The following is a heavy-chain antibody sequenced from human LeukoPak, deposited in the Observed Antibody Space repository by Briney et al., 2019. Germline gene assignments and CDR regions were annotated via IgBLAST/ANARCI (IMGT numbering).Heavy chain of an antibody. V-gene: IGHV4-39*01. J-gene: IGHJ6*02. CDR2: ANYTGEI. Sequence: SETLSLTCTVSGGSVASTGCYWGWIRQSPGKGLEWIGSANYTGEIYSTPSLKSRLTISVDTSKNQFALTLTSVTAADTAVYYCGRHVSNGWDYHYGLDVWGQGTTVPVSS. D-gene: IGHD6-19*01. CDR1: GGSVASTGCY. CDR3: GRHVSNGWDYHYGLDV.